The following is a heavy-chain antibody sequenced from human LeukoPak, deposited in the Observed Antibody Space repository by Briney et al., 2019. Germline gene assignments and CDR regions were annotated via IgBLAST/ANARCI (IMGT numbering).Heavy chain of an antibody. J-gene: IGHJ6*03. V-gene: IGHV4-59*08. D-gene: IGHD4-17*01. CDR1: CGSMSNNY. Sequence: SETLSLTCSFSCGSMSNNYWGWIRQPPGGGLEWIGNISYTGSTSYTPSLKSRVSIFLETPRNQFSLEVSSVIAADTAVYYCARLQSANHDNGYYTGGFYYMDVWGKGTTVTVSS. CDR3: ARLQSANHDNGYYTGGFYYMDV. CDR2: ISYTGST.